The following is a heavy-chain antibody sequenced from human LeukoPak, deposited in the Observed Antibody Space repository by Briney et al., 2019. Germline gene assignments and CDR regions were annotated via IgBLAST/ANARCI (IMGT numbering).Heavy chain of an antibody. V-gene: IGHV3-48*01. CDR2: ISSSSSTI. Sequence: GGSLRLSCAASGFTFSSYSMNWVRQAPGKELEWVSYISSSSSTIYYADSVKGRFTTSRDNAKNSLYLQMNSLRAEDTAVYYCAREEDYYMDVWGKGTTVTVS. J-gene: IGHJ6*03. CDR1: GFTFSSYS. CDR3: AREEDYYMDV.